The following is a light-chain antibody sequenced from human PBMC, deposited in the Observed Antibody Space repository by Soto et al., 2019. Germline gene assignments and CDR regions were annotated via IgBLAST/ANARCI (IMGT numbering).Light chain of an antibody. CDR1: SSDVGLYNY. Sequence: QSALTQPPSASGPPGQSVTISCTGTSSDVGLYNYVSWYQQYPGKAPKLIIYEVNKRPSGVPDRFSGSKSGNTASLTVSGLQAEDEGDYYCSSYAGSNNLRVFGGGTKLTVL. CDR3: SSYAGSNNLRV. V-gene: IGLV2-8*01. J-gene: IGLJ3*02. CDR2: EVN.